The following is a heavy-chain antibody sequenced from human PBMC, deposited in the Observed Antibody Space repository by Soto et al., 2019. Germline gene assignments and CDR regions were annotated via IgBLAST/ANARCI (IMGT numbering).Heavy chain of an antibody. D-gene: IGHD5-12*01. CDR3: AGGAWPRDY. V-gene: IGHV1-2*02. CDR1: GYTFTGYY. J-gene: IGHJ4*02. CDR2: INPNSGGT. Sequence: ASVKVSCKASGYTFTGYYMHWVRQAPGQGLEWMGWINPNSGGTNYARKFQGRVTMTRDTSISTAYMELSRLRSDDTAVYYCAGGAWPRDYWGQGTLVTVSS.